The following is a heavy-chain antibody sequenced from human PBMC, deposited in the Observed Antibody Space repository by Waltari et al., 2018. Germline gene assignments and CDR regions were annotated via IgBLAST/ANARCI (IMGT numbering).Heavy chain of an antibody. J-gene: IGHJ4*02. Sequence: QLQLQESGPGLVKPSETLSLTCTVSGGSISSTSSYYWGWIRQPPGKGLEWIGNIYYTGSTYNNPALKSRVTRSVDTSKNQFSLKLNSVTAADTAVYYCARDQGGYGHFDYWGQGTLVTVSS. CDR1: GGSISSTSSYY. CDR3: ARDQGGYGHFDY. V-gene: IGHV4-39*07. D-gene: IGHD5-18*01. CDR2: IYYTGST.